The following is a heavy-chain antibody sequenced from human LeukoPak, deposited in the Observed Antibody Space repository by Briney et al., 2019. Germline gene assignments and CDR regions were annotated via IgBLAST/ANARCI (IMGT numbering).Heavy chain of an antibody. CDR1: GYSIGSGYF. D-gene: IGHD3-10*01. CDR3: ARRPDSGYDYYMYV. V-gene: IGHV4-38-2*02. Sequence: PSETLSLTCNVSGYSIGSGYFWGWIRPPPGKGLEWIGGVYSSGSTYYNPSLESRLTISLKTSKNQFSLKLRSVTAADTAVYYCARRPDSGYDYYMYVWGKGTTVTLSS. J-gene: IGHJ6*03. CDR2: VYSSGST.